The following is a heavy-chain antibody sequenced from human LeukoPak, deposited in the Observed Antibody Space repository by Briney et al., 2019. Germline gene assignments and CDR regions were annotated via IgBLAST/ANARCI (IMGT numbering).Heavy chain of an antibody. CDR2: VYYSGST. V-gene: IGHV4-39*01. J-gene: IGHJ4*02. CDR1: GGSVSSSHYY. CDR3: ARHKGQHTVDY. Sequence: PSETLSLTCIVSGGSVSSSHYYWGWIRQPPGKGLEWIGSVYYSGSTYYNPSLKSRVTISVDTSNNQFSLKLSSATAADTAVYYCARHKGQHTVDYWGQGTLVTVSS. D-gene: IGHD2-2*01.